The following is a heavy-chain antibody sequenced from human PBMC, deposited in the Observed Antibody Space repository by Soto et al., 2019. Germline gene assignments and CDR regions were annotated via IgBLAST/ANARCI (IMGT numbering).Heavy chain of an antibody. CDR3: AREGYTFGPGAVSGAFDI. J-gene: IGHJ3*02. CDR2: IIPIFGTT. CDR1: GGTFGSNA. Sequence: QVQLVQSGAEVRRPGSSVKVSCKASGGTFGSNAISWVRQAPGQGLEWMGGIIPIFGTTNNAQKFQGRVTISADESTNIAYMELSSLRSEDTAIYYCAREGYTFGPGAVSGAFDIWGQGTVVTVSS. D-gene: IGHD2-2*02. V-gene: IGHV1-69*12.